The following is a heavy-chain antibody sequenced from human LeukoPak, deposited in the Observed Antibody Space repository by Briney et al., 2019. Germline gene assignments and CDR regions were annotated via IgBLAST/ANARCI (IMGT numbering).Heavy chain of an antibody. D-gene: IGHD3-16*01. V-gene: IGHV1-18*01. CDR3: ARGQSMYY. J-gene: IGHJ4*02. CDR2: ISPHTYTT. Sequence: ASVTISCKASGYTFNNFVISWVRQAPGQGLEWVGWISPHTYTTKYAQKVLGRLTMTTDASTTTVYMELRSLRFDDTAVYFCARGQSMYYWGQGTPVTVSS. CDR1: GYTFNNFV.